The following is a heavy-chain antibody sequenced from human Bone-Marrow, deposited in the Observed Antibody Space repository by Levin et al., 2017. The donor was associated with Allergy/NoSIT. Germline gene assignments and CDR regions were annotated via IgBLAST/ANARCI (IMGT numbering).Heavy chain of an antibody. Sequence: SETLSLTCTVSGGSISSGGYYWSWIRQHPGKGLEWIGYIYYSGSTYYNPSLKSRVTISVDTSKNQFSLKLSSVTAADTAVYYCAREGGEGRIAVAGYFDYWGQGTLVTVSS. V-gene: IGHV4-31*03. CDR3: AREGGEGRIAVAGYFDY. J-gene: IGHJ4*02. CDR2: IYYSGST. CDR1: GGSISSGGYY. D-gene: IGHD6-19*01.